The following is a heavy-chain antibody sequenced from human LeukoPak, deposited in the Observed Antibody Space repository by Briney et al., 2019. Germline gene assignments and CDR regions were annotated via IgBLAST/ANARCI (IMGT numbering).Heavy chain of an antibody. CDR1: GCTYRTYA. CDR3: AKIPPYYYDRSGYYYFDY. D-gene: IGHD3-22*01. Sequence: GGTLRRSCAASGCTYRTYAMNWLLEAPGRGLEWLSAITSSGSDIYYADSVKGRFTISRDNSENTLYLQMNSLRAEDTAVYYCAKIPPYYYDRSGYYYFDYWGQGTLVTVSS. J-gene: IGHJ4*02. V-gene: IGHV3-23*01. CDR2: ITSSGSDI.